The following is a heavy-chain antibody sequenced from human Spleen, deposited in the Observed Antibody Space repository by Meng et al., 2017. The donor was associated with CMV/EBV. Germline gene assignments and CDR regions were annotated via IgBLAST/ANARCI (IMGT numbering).Heavy chain of an antibody. CDR1: GFRFSTYE. J-gene: IGHJ6*02. Sequence: GGSLRLSCAASGFRFSTYEMNWVRQAPGKGLEWVSYISKSGTTMYYANSVKGRFTISRDNAKNSLYLQMNSLRVEDTALYYCARDPRTYYYYYGMDVWGQGTTVTVSS. D-gene: IGHD1-14*01. CDR3: ARDPRTYYYYYGMDV. V-gene: IGHV3-48*03. CDR2: ISKSGTTM.